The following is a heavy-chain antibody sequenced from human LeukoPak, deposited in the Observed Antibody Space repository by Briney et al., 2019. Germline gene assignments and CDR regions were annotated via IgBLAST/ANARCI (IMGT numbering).Heavy chain of an antibody. Sequence: GGSLRLSCAASGFTFSSYWMSWVRQAPGKGLEGVANIKQDGSEKYYVDSVKGRFTIYRDNAKNSLYLQMNSLRAEDTAVYYCAREASYYDFWSGYQDAFDIWGQGTMVTVSS. V-gene: IGHV3-7*01. J-gene: IGHJ3*02. CDR2: IKQDGSEK. CDR3: AREASYYDFWSGYQDAFDI. CDR1: GFTFSSYW. D-gene: IGHD3-3*01.